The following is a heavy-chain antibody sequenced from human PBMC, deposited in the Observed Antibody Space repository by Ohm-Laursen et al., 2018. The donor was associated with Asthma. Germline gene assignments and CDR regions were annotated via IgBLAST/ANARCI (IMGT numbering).Heavy chain of an antibody. CDR2: MSYDGSLK. D-gene: IGHD3-3*01. V-gene: IGHV3-30*04. CDR1: GFTFRSYA. Sequence: SLRLSCAASGFTFRSYAMHWVRQAPGKGLEWVAVMSYDGSLKYYADSVNGRFTVPRDDSKNTLYLQMNSLRSDDTAVYYCARDLMGWFFAASDFWGQGTLVTVSS. CDR3: ARDLMGWFFAASDF. J-gene: IGHJ4*02.